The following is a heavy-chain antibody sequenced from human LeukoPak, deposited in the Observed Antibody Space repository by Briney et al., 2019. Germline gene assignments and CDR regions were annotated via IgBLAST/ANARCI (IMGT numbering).Heavy chain of an antibody. D-gene: IGHD5-12*01. CDR1: GASVSSYY. V-gene: IGHV4-59*02. CDR2: IDNSGST. Sequence: SETLSLTCTVSGASVSSYYWSWFRQPPGKGLEWIGYIDNSGSTNYNPSLRSRVTISVDKSKNQFSLKLSSVTAADTAVYYCARMTYDPHGVDVWGKGTTVTVSS. J-gene: IGHJ6*04. CDR3: ARMTYDPHGVDV.